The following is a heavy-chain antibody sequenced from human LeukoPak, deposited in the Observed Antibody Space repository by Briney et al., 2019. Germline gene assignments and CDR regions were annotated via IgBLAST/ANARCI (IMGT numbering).Heavy chain of an antibody. CDR3: ARGPGVKDYYYYMDV. CDR1: GGSISSYY. D-gene: IGHD2-8*01. CDR2: IYYSGST. Sequence: SETLSLTCTVSGGSISSYYWSWIRQPPGKGLEWIGYIYYSGSTNYNPSLKSRVTISVDTSKNQFSLKPSSVTAADTAVYYCARGPGVKDYYYYMDVWGKGTTVTVSS. V-gene: IGHV4-59*01. J-gene: IGHJ6*03.